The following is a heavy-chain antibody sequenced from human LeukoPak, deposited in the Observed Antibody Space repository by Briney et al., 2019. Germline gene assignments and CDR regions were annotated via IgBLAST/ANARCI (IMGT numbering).Heavy chain of an antibody. CDR1: GFTFSSYA. D-gene: IGHD2-15*01. J-gene: IGHJ4*02. V-gene: IGHV3-23*01. CDR3: AKGPSLVVAALSPFGY. Sequence: GGSLRLSCAASGFTFSSYAMSWVRQAPGKGLEWVSAISGSGGSTYYADSVKGRFTISRDNSKNTLYLQMNSLRAEDTAVYYCAKGPSLVVAALSPFGYWGQGTLVTVSS. CDR2: ISGSGGST.